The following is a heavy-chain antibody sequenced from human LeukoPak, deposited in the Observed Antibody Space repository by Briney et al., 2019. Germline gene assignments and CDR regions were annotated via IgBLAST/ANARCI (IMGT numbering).Heavy chain of an antibody. Sequence: GGSLRLSCAASGFTFSSYWMSWVRQAPGKGLEWVANIKQDGSEKYYVDPVKGRFTISRDNAKNSLYLQMNSLRAEDTAVYYCARDGFVGYYYYYYMDVWGKGTTVTVSS. J-gene: IGHJ6*03. CDR2: IKQDGSEK. CDR1: GFTFSSYW. V-gene: IGHV3-7*01. D-gene: IGHD3-10*01. CDR3: ARDGFVGYYYYYYMDV.